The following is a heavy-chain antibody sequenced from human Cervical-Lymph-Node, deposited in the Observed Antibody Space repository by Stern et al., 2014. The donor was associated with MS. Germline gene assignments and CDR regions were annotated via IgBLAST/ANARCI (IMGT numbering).Heavy chain of an antibody. Sequence: VQLVESGPEVKNPGSSVRVSCKASGGTLNTSAINWVRQAPGQGLAWMGGIFPIFGATNYAQKFQGRLTVTADESTTTVYMELNSLMSEDTAIYYCARVRCPNGVCYPRLDYWGQGALVTVSS. V-gene: IGHV1-69*01. D-gene: IGHD2-8*01. J-gene: IGHJ4*02. CDR3: ARVRCPNGVCYPRLDY. CDR2: IFPIFGAT. CDR1: GGTLNTSA.